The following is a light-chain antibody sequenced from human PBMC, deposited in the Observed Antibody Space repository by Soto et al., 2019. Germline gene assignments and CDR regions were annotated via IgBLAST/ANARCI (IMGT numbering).Light chain of an antibody. J-gene: IGLJ1*01. CDR1: SSDVGGYNY. Sequence: QSALTQPPSASGSPGQSVTISCTGTSSDVGGYNYVSWYQQHPGKAPKLMIYEVTKRPSGVPDRFSGSKSGNTASLTVSGLQAEDEADYYCRSYAGSNKPYVFGTGTKLTVL. CDR2: EVT. CDR3: RSYAGSNKPYV. V-gene: IGLV2-8*01.